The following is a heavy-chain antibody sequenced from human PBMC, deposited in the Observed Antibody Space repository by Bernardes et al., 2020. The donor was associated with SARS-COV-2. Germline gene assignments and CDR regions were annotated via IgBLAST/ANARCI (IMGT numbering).Heavy chain of an antibody. J-gene: IGHJ4*02. CDR2: INPNSGDT. Sequence: CYAFGYTFSGFYMHWVRQAPGQGLEWMGWINPNSGDTNFAQKLQGRVTMTRDTSISTAYMELSRLTSDDTAVYYCARGLYYYDSSGYYYVTLDHWGQGSLVTVSS. CDR3: ARGLYYYDSSGYYYVTLDH. D-gene: IGHD3-22*01. V-gene: IGHV1-2*02. CDR1: GYTFSGFY.